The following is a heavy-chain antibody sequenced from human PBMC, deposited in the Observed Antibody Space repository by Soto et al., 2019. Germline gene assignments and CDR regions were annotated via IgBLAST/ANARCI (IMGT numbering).Heavy chain of an antibody. CDR2: IRSKANSYAT. J-gene: IGHJ5*02. D-gene: IGHD4-17*01. V-gene: IGHV3-73*01. CDR3: TRPKNYGGNGWFDP. Sequence: HPGGSLRLSCAASGFTFSGSAMHWVRQASGKGLEWVGRIRSKANSYATAYAASVKGRLTISRDDSKNTAYLQMNSLKTEDTAVYYCTRPKNYGGNGWFDPWGQGTLVTVSS. CDR1: GFTFSGSA.